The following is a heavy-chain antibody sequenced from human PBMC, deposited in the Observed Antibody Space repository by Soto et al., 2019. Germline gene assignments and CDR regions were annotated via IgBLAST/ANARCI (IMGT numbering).Heavy chain of an antibody. D-gene: IGHD3-10*01. CDR1: GFTFSSYG. V-gene: IGHV3-33*01. Sequence: QVQLVESGGGVVQPGRSLRLSCAASGFTFSSYGMHWVRQAPGKGLEWVAVIWYDGSNKYYADSVKGRFTISRDNSKNTLYLQINSVRAEDTAVYYCARERNTVINYWGQGTLVTVSS. CDR2: IWYDGSNK. CDR3: ARERNTVINY. J-gene: IGHJ4*02.